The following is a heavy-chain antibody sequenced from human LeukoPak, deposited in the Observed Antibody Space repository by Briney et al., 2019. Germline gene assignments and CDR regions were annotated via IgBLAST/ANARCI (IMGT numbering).Heavy chain of an antibody. J-gene: IGHJ4*02. D-gene: IGHD3-10*01. CDR3: ARYRDGTGD. V-gene: IGHV4-59*01. Sequence: PSETPSLTCTVSGGSISSYYWSWIRQPPGKGLEWIGYIYYSGSTNYNPSLKSRVTISVDTSKNQFSLKLSSVTAADTAVYYCARYRDGTGDWGQGTLVTVSS. CDR2: IYYSGST. CDR1: GGSISSYY.